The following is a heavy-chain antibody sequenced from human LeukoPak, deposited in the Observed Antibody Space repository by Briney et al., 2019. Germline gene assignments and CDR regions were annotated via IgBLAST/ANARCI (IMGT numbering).Heavy chain of an antibody. V-gene: IGHV1-18*01. Sequence: ASVKVSCKASGYTFTSYGFSWVRQAPGQGLEWMGWISAYNGDTNFAQRLQGRLTMTTDTSTSTAYMELRSLRSEDTAVYYCARDYYGTPPLDYWGQGTLVTVSS. CDR3: ARDYYGTPPLDY. CDR2: ISAYNGDT. CDR1: GYTFTSYG. J-gene: IGHJ4*02. D-gene: IGHD3-10*01.